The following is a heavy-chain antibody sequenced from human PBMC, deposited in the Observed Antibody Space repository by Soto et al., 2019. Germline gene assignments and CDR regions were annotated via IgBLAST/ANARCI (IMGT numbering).Heavy chain of an antibody. Sequence: PGESLKISCKGSGCSFTSYWSGWVRQMPGKGLEWMGIIYPGDSDTRYSPSFQGQVTISADKSISTAYLQWSSLKASDTAMYYCAGGGVRGVITRTRDYYGMDVWGQGTTVTVS. D-gene: IGHD3-10*01. J-gene: IGHJ6*02. CDR2: IYPGDSDT. CDR1: GCSFTSYW. V-gene: IGHV5-51*01. CDR3: AGGGVRGVITRTRDYYGMDV.